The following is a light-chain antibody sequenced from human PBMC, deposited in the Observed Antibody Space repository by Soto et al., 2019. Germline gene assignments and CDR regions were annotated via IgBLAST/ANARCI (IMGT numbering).Light chain of an antibody. CDR1: SSDVGSYNL. CDR3: CSYAGSSPWV. CDR2: EGS. Sequence: QSALTQPASVSGSPGQSITISCTGTSSDVGSYNLVSWYQQHPGKAPKLMIYEGSKRPSGVANRFSGSKSGNTASLTISGLQAEDDADYYCCSYAGSSPWVFGTGTKLTVL. J-gene: IGLJ1*01. V-gene: IGLV2-23*01.